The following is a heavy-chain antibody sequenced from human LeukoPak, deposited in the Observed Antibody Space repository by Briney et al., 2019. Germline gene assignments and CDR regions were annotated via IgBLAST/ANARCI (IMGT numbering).Heavy chain of an antibody. V-gene: IGHV4-39*01. Sequence: PSETLSLTCTVSGGSLTDSSFFWGWIRQPPGAGLEWIGKIYLDGRTNYDPSLRNRVTISVDTSKNRFSLRLTSVTAADRAVYYCVRLGGSYFRHGYYFYYMDVWGKGTTVTVSS. D-gene: IGHD1-26*01. J-gene: IGHJ6*03. CDR2: IYLDGRT. CDR3: VRLGGSYFRHGYYFYYMDV. CDR1: GGSLTDSSFF.